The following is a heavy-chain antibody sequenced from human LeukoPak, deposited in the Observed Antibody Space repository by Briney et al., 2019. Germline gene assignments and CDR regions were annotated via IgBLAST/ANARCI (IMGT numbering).Heavy chain of an antibody. CDR1: GFTFNHYA. CDR3: ARERYIYGSSGGYF. J-gene: IGHJ4*02. V-gene: IGHV3-21*01. D-gene: IGHD5-18*01. Sequence: GGSLRLSCAASGFTFNHYAMNWVRQAPGKGLEWVASISSTTTYIYYADSVKGRFTISRDNAKNSVHLQMNSLRAEDTAVYYCARERYIYGSSGGYFWGQGTLVTVSS. CDR2: ISSTTTYI.